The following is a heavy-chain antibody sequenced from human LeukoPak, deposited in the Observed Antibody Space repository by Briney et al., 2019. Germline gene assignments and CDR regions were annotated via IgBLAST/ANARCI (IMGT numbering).Heavy chain of an antibody. V-gene: IGHV4-59*01. J-gene: IGHJ4*02. CDR1: GGSISSYY. CDR2: IYYSGST. D-gene: IGHD2-2*01. CDR3: ARGGGIVVVPAAMSFDY. Sequence: PSETLSLTCTVSGGSISSYYWSWLRQPPGKGLEGIGYIYYSGSTNYNPSLTSRVTISVDTSKNQFSLKLSSVTAADTAVYYCARGGGIVVVPAAMSFDYWGQGTLVTVSS.